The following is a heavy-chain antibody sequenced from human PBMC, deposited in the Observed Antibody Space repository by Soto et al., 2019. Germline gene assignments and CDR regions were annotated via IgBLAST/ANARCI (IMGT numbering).Heavy chain of an antibody. CDR1: GGSLSGYY. CDR3: ARATIGPIFDY. J-gene: IGHJ4*02. CDR2: INHSGST. D-gene: IGHD5-12*01. V-gene: IGHV4-34*01. Sequence: SETLSLTCAVYGGSLSGYYWSWIRQPPGKGLEWIGEINHSGSTNYNPSLKSRVTISVDTSKNQFSLKLSSVTAADTAVYYCARATIGPIFDYWGQGTLVT.